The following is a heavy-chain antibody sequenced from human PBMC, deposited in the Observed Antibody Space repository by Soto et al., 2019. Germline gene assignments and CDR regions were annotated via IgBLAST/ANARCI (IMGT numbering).Heavy chain of an antibody. J-gene: IGHJ4*01. CDR3: ARGYYSGSNPSSFDY. CDR2: ITPTLNIA. D-gene: IGHD1-26*01. Sequence: QLQLVQSGAEVREPGSSVKVSCKASGGTFSSYTVIWVRQAPGQGLEWMGGITPTLNIAKYAEKFQGRVTITADESTSTVNMHLSRLRSEATAVYFCARGYYSGSNPSSFDYWGHGTLVAVSS. CDR1: GGTFSSYT. V-gene: IGHV1-69*01.